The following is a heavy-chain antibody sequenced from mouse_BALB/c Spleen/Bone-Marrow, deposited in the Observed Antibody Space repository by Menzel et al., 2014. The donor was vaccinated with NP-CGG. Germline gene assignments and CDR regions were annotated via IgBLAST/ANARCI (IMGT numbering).Heavy chain of an antibody. V-gene: IGHV1-7*01. CDR1: GYTFTSYW. D-gene: IGHD2-14*01. CDR3: ALYYRYDYFDY. J-gene: IGHJ2*01. Sequence: QVQLQQSGAELAKPGASVKMSCKASGYTFTSYWMHWVKQRPGQGLEWIGYINPSTTYSAYNQKFKDKATLTADKSSSTAYMQLSSLTSEDSAVYYCALYYRYDYFDYWGQGTTLTASS. CDR2: INPSTTYS.